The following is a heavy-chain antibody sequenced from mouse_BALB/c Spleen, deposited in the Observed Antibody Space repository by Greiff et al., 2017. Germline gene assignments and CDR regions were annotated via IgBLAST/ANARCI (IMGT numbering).Heavy chain of an antibody. CDR3: ARERGPYYRYDEGFAY. CDR2: INPYNGDT. V-gene: IGHV1-20*01. CDR1: GYSFTGYF. D-gene: IGHD2-14*01. Sequence: VQLQQSGPELVKPGASVKISCKASGYSFTGYFMNWVMQSHGKSLEWIGRINPYNGDTFYNQKFKDKATLTVDKSSSTAYMQLSSPTSEDSAVYYCARERGPYYRYDEGFAYWGQGTLVTVSA. J-gene: IGHJ3*01.